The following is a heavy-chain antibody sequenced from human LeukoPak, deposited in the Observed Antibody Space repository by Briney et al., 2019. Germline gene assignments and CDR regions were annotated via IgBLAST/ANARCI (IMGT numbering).Heavy chain of an antibody. Sequence: SVKLSCKASRCTFSSYAISWVRQAPGQGLEWMGGIIPIFCTANYAQKFQGRVTITADKSTSTAYMELSSLRSEDTAVYYCARLSIAVAGTEDYWGQGTLVTVSS. V-gene: IGHV1-69*06. CDR1: RCTFSSYA. D-gene: IGHD6-19*01. CDR3: ARLSIAVAGTEDY. CDR2: IIPIFCTA. J-gene: IGHJ4*02.